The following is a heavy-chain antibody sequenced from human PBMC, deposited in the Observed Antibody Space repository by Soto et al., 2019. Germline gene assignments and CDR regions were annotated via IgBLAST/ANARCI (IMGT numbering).Heavy chain of an antibody. Sequence: SETLSLTCTVSGGSISSYYWSWIRQPPGKGLEWIGYIYYSGSTNYNPSLKSRVTISVDTSKNQFSLKLSSVTAADTAVYYCARQLTGWFGELQAFDIWGQGTMVTVSS. J-gene: IGHJ3*02. V-gene: IGHV4-59*08. CDR3: ARQLTGWFGELQAFDI. CDR2: IYYSGST. D-gene: IGHD3-10*01. CDR1: GGSISSYY.